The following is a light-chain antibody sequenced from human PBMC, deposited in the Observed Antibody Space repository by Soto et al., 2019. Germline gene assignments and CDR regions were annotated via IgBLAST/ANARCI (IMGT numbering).Light chain of an antibody. J-gene: IGLJ1*01. CDR2: EVS. CDR1: SSDVGSYNY. V-gene: IGLV2-14*01. Sequence: QSVLTQPASVSGLPGQSFTISSPGTSSDVGSYNYVSCYQQHPGKAPKLMIYEVSDRPSGISSRFSGSKSGNTASLTISGLQTEDEADYYCSSYTSSSTLFGTGTKVTVL. CDR3: SSYTSSSTL.